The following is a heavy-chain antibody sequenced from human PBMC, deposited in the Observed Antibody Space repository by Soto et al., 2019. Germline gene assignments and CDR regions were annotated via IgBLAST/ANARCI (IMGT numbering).Heavy chain of an antibody. CDR1: GYTFTGYY. V-gene: IGHV1-2*02. CDR3: TRASTVAGGSSKSLPNNY. D-gene: IGHD6-19*01. Sequence: ASVKVSCKSSGYTFTGYYLHWVLQSPLQGLEWMGCMNPGSGHTEYAEKFQGRVTMTRDTSITTAYMELTTLSSDDTAMYYCTRASTVAGGSSKSLPNNYWGQGTLVTVSS. J-gene: IGHJ4*02. CDR2: MNPGSGHT.